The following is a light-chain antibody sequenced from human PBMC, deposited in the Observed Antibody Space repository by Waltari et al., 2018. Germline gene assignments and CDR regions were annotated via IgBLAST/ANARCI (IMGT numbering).Light chain of an antibody. CDR1: QSLTKRY. Sequence: VLTQSPGTLSLSPGETATLSCGASQSLTKRYLAWYQQKPGQAPRLLIYGASSRAAGIPDRFSGSGSGTDFTLTISRLEPEDFAVYYCQQYGSSVLYTFGQGTKLEIK. V-gene: IGKV3-20*01. CDR2: GAS. J-gene: IGKJ2*01. CDR3: QQYGSSVLYT.